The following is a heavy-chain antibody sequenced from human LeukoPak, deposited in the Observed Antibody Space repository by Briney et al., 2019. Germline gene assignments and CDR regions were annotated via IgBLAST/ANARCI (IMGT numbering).Heavy chain of an antibody. CDR1: GGSISTYY. CDR3: ARERIAAAGHYFDY. Sequence: PSETLSLTCTVSGGSISTYYWSWIRQPPGKGLEWIGYIYYSGSANYNPSLKSRVTISVDTSKNQFSLKLSSVTAADTAVYYCARERIAAAGHYFDYWGQGTLVTVSS. J-gene: IGHJ4*02. CDR2: IYYSGSA. D-gene: IGHD6-13*01. V-gene: IGHV4-59*12.